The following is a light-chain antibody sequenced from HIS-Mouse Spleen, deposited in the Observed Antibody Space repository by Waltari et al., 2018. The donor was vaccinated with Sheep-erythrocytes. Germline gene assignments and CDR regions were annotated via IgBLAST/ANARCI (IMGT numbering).Light chain of an antibody. V-gene: IGLV2-14*01. Sequence: QSALTQPASVSGSPGQSITISCTGTSSDVGGYNTVSWYQQHPGKAPKLMIYEFSNRPSGVSNRFSGSKSGNTASLTISGLQAEDEADYYCSSYTSSSTPVVFGGGTKLTVL. CDR2: EFS. CDR3: SSYTSSSTPVV. CDR1: SSDVGGYNT. J-gene: IGLJ2*01.